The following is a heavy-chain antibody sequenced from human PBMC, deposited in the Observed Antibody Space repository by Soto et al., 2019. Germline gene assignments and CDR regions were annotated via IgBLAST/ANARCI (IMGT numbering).Heavy chain of an antibody. Sequence: QVQLVQSGAEVKKPGASVKVSCKASGYTFTSYDINWVRQATGQGLEWMGWMNPNSGNTGYAQKFQGRVTMTRNTSRSTACMELSSLRSEDTAVYYCATAVAFDYYYGMDVWGQGTTVTVSS. CDR3: ATAVAFDYYYGMDV. D-gene: IGHD6-19*01. J-gene: IGHJ6*02. CDR1: GYTFTSYD. V-gene: IGHV1-8*01. CDR2: MNPNSGNT.